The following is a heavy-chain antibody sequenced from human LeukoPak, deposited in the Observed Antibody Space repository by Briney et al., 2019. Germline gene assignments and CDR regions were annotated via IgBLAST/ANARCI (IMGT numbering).Heavy chain of an antibody. J-gene: IGHJ2*01. CDR3: ARQRVRLWYFDL. Sequence: SETLSLTCTVSGGSISIYYWSWIRQPPGKGLEWIGYIYYSGSTNYNPSLKSRVTISVDTSKNQFSLKLSSVTAADTAVYYCARQRVRLWYFDLWGRGTLVTVSS. CDR2: IYYSGST. V-gene: IGHV4-59*08. D-gene: IGHD1-1*01. CDR1: GGSISIYY.